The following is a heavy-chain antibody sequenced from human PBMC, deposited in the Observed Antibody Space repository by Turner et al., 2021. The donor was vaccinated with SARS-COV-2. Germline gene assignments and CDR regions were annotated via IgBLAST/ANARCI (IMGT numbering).Heavy chain of an antibody. V-gene: IGHV1-8*03. J-gene: IGHJ2*01. CDR2: MNPDSGNT. CDR3: ARGGYCSSTSCSPYWYFDL. CDR1: GYTFTSYD. Sequence: QVQLVQSGAEVKKPGASVKVSCKASGYTFTSYDINWVRRATGQGLEWMGWMNPDSGNTAYAQKFQGRVTITRNTSISTAYMELSSLRSEDTAVYYCARGGYCSSTSCSPYWYFDLWGRGTLVTVSS. D-gene: IGHD2-2*01.